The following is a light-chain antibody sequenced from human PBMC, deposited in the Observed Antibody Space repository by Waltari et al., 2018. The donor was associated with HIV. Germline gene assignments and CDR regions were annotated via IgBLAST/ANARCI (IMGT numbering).Light chain of an antibody. Sequence: QSVLTQPPSVSEAPRQRVTISCSGSSSHIGNNAVTCYQQVPGKAPKLLIYYDDLLSSGVSDRFSGSKSGTAASLAIRGLQSEDEADYYCAAWDDSLNGYVFGSGTKVTVL. CDR1: SSHIGNNA. J-gene: IGLJ1*01. CDR3: AAWDDSLNGYV. CDR2: YDD. V-gene: IGLV1-36*01.